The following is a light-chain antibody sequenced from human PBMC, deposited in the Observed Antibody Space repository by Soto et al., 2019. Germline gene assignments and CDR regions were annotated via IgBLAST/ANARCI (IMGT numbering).Light chain of an antibody. J-gene: IGKJ4*01. Sequence: EIVLTQSPATLSLSPGGRATLSCRASQSVSSYLAWYQQKPGQAPRLLIYDASNRATGIPARFSGSGSGTDFTLTISSLEPEDFAVYYCQQRSNWPLTFGGGTKLDIK. CDR2: DAS. CDR3: QQRSNWPLT. V-gene: IGKV3-11*01. CDR1: QSVSSY.